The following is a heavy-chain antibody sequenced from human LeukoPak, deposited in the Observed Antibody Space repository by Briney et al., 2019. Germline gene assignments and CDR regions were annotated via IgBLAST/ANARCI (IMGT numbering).Heavy chain of an antibody. J-gene: IGHJ6*03. V-gene: IGHV3-49*04. CDR1: GFTFGAYA. Sequence: PGRSLRLSCTGYGFTFGAYAMSWVRQAPGKGLEWVGFIRSKAYGGTTEYAASVKGRFTISRDDSKSIAYLQMNSLKTEDTAVYYCTRGSLLQLERRGYHYYYYYMDVWGKGTTVTVSS. CDR3: TRGSLLQLERRGYHYYYYYMDV. CDR2: IRSKAYGGTT. D-gene: IGHD1-1*01.